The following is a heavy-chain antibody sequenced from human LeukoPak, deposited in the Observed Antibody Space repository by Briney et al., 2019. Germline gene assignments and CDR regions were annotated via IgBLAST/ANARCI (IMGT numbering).Heavy chain of an antibody. V-gene: IGHV1-24*01. J-gene: IGHJ3*02. CDR3: ATFTGGGYSYLNEFDI. CDR2: FDPEDGET. D-gene: IGHD5-18*01. Sequence: ASVKVSCKVSGYTLTELSMHWVRQAPGKGLEWMGGFDPEDGETIYAQKFQGRVTMTEDTSTDTAYMELSSLRSEDTAVYYCATFTGGGYSYLNEFDIWGQRTMVTVSS. CDR1: GYTLTELS.